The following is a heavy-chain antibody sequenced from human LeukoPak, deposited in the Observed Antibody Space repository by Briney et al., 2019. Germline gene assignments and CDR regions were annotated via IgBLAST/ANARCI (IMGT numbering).Heavy chain of an antibody. V-gene: IGHV4-59*08. Sequence: PSETLSLTCTVSGGSISSYYWSWIRQPPGKGLEWIGYIYYSGSTNYNPSLKSRVTISVDTSKNQFSLKLSSVTAADTAVYYYARLGCSGGSCPFDYWGQGTLVAVSS. CDR2: IYYSGST. J-gene: IGHJ4*02. CDR3: ARLGCSGGSCPFDY. D-gene: IGHD2-15*01. CDR1: GGSISSYY.